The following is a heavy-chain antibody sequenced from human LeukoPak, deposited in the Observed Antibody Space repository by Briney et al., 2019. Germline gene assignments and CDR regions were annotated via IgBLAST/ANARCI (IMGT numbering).Heavy chain of an antibody. V-gene: IGHV1-69*04. Sequence: SVKVSCKASGGTFSSYTISWVRQAPGQGLEWVGRIIPILGIANYAQKFQGRVTITADKSTSTAYMELSSLRSEDTAVYYCAREKTGTKYYFDYWGQGTLVTVSS. CDR1: GGTFSSYT. J-gene: IGHJ4*02. D-gene: IGHD1-7*01. CDR2: IIPILGIA. CDR3: AREKTGTKYYFDY.